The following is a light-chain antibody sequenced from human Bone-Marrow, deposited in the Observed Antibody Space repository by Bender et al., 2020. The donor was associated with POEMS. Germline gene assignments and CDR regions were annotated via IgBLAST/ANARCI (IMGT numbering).Light chain of an antibody. Sequence: SYELTQPASVSVSPGQTVSITCSGDNLGRKYASWYQQKPGQSPVLVIYQDTKRPSGVPERFSGSNAGNTATLTISGTQVMDEADYYCQAWDSSTFIFGAGTRVSVL. V-gene: IGLV3-1*01. CDR1: NLGRKY. CDR3: QAWDSSTFI. CDR2: QDT. J-gene: IGLJ1*01.